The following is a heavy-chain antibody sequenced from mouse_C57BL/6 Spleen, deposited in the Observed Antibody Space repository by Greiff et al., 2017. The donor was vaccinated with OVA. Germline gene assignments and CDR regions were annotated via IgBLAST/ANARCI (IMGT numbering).Heavy chain of an antibody. J-gene: IGHJ2*01. Sequence: VQLQQSGAELMKPGASVKLSCKATGYTFTGYWIEWVKQRPGHGLEWIGEILPGSGSTNYTEKFKGKATFTADTYSNTAYMQLSSLATEDSAIYYCARRIYDGYIDYWGQGTTLTVSS. V-gene: IGHV1-9*01. CDR3: ARRIYDGYIDY. CDR2: ILPGSGST. D-gene: IGHD2-3*01. CDR1: GYTFTGYW.